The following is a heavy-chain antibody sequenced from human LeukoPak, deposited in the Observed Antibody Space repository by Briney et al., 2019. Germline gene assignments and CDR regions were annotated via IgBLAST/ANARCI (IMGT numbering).Heavy chain of an antibody. D-gene: IGHD3-9*01. CDR3: ARLYYGILTGYYQYYFDY. Sequence: GESLKISCRGSGFSFTTYWIGWVRQMPGKGLEWMGVIYPSDSDARYSPSLQGHVTISADKSTSTAYLQWSSLKASDTAMYYCARLYYGILTGYYQYYFDYWGQGTLVTVSS. J-gene: IGHJ4*02. CDR1: GFSFTTYW. CDR2: IYPSDSDA. V-gene: IGHV5-51*01.